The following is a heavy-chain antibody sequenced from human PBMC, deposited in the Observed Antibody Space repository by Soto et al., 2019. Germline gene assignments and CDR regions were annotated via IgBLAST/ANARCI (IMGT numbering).Heavy chain of an antibody. CDR3: VHRAGMGGNSWLPGH. J-gene: IGHJ4*02. CDR1: GFSLSTSEVG. D-gene: IGHD6-13*01. Sequence: QITLKESGPTLVKPTQTLTLTCTFSGFSLSTSEVGVGWIRQPPGKALEWLALLYWDDDKRYNPSLKSRLTFTKDTSKTQVVLTLTNMDPVDTATYYCVHRAGMGGNSWLPGHWGQGTLVTVSS. CDR2: LYWDDDK. V-gene: IGHV2-5*02.